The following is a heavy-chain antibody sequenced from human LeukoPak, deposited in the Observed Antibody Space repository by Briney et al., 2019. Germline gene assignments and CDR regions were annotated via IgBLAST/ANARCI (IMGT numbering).Heavy chain of an antibody. J-gene: IGHJ6*02. CDR2: ISAYNGNT. D-gene: IGHD2-2*03. V-gene: IGHV1-18*01. Sequence: GASVKVSCKASGYTFTSYGISWVRQAPGQGLEWMGWISAYNGNTNYAQKLQGRVTMTTDTSTSTAYMELRSLRSDGTAVYYCARTGGVDIVVVPAAMHQYYYYGMDVWGQGTTVTVSS. CDR3: ARTGGVDIVVVPAAMHQYYYYGMDV. CDR1: GYTFTSYG.